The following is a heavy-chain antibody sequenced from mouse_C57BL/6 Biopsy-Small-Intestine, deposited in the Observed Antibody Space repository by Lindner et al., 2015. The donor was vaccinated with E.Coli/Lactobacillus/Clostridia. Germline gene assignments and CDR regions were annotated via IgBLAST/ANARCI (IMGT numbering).Heavy chain of an antibody. V-gene: IGHV1-64*01. J-gene: IGHJ2*01. CDR2: INPNSGGP. CDR3: ARDWSLDF. CDR1: GYTFSAYF. Sequence: SVKVSCKTSGYTFSAYFMHWVRQAPGQGLEWMGWINPNSGGPNYARKFQGRVTMTRDTSLNTVYMELSSLRSDDTAVYFCARDWSLDFWGQGSLVTVSS.